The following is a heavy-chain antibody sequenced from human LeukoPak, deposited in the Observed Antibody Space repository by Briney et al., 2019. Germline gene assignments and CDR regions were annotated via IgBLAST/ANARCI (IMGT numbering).Heavy chain of an antibody. CDR2: ISYDGSNK. D-gene: IGHD1-26*01. V-gene: IGHV3-30-3*01. CDR3: ARPEGVGATTYFDY. CDR1: GFTFSSYA. Sequence: GGSLRLSCAASGFTFSSYAMHWVRQAPGKGLEWVAVISYDGSNKYYADSVKGRFTISRDNSKNTLYLQMNSLRAEDTAVYYCARPEGVGATTYFDYWGQGTLVTVSS. J-gene: IGHJ4*02.